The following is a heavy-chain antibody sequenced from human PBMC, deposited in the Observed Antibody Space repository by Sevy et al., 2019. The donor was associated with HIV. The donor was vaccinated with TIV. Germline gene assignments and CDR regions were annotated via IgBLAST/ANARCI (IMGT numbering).Heavy chain of an antibody. CDR1: GFTLSDYY. D-gene: IGHD3-16*01. CDR3: ARDHVKDGKGGDYYYHAMDV. Sequence: GGSLRLSCTASGFTLSDYYMSWIRQAPGKGLQWISYISGSDDSGGDDTIYYADSVKGRFTISRDNAKNSLYLQMSSQRADDTAVDYCARDHVKDGKGGDYYYHAMDVWGRGTTVTVSS. CDR2: ISGSDDSGGDDTI. V-gene: IGHV3-11*01. J-gene: IGHJ6*02.